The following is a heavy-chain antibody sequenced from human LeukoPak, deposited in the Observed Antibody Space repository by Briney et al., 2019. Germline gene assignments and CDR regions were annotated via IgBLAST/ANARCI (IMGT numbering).Heavy chain of an antibody. V-gene: IGHV3-49*04. CDR1: GFTFGDYA. CDR2: IRSKAYGGTT. CDR3: TRSYYGSGSYYESYYYYMDV. J-gene: IGHJ6*03. D-gene: IGHD3-10*01. Sequence: GGSPRLSCTASGFTFGDYAMSWVRQAPGKGLEWVGVIRSKAYGGTTEYAASVKCRFTISRDDSKSIAYLQMNSLKTEDTAVYYCTRSYYGSGSYYESYYYYMDVWGKGTTVTISS.